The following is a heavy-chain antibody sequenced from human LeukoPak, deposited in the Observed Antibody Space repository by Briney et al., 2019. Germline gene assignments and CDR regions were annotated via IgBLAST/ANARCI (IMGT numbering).Heavy chain of an antibody. CDR2: ISDSGGST. Sequence: PGGSLRLSCAASGFTFSNYAMSWVRQAPGKGLEWVSAISDSGGSTYYAGSVKGRLTISRDNSKNTLYLQMNSLKTEDTAVYYCTYYGGNSGSDYWGQGTLVTVSS. D-gene: IGHD4-23*01. V-gene: IGHV3-23*01. CDR1: GFTFSNYA. CDR3: TYYGGNSGSDY. J-gene: IGHJ4*02.